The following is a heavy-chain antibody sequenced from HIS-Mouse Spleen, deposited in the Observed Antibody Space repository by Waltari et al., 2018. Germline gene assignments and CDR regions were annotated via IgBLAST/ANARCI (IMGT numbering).Heavy chain of an antibody. Sequence: EVQLVETGGGLIQPGGSLRLSCAASGFTVSSNYMSWVRQAPGKGLEWVSVIYSGGSTYYADSVKGRFTISRDNSKNTLYLQMNSLRAEDTAVYYCARLSRSVVTAIHWGQGTLVTVSS. CDR1: GFTVSSNY. J-gene: IGHJ4*02. V-gene: IGHV3-53*02. CDR2: IYSGGST. D-gene: IGHD2-21*02. CDR3: ARLSRSVVTAIH.